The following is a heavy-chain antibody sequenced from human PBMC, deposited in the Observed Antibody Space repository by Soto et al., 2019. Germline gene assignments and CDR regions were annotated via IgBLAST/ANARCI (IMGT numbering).Heavy chain of an antibody. CDR2: ISSTGDLI. CDR3: ATWAIAVGGEGV. D-gene: IGHD2-21*01. V-gene: IGHV3-48*02. Sequence: PVGSLRLSCTASGFTVSDYSVNWVRQAPGKGLEWISYISSTGDLILYADSVKGRFTIARDIAKNSLYLQMDSLRDDDSAVYYCATWAIAVGGEGVWGQGTLVTVSS. J-gene: IGHJ4*02. CDR1: GFTVSDYS.